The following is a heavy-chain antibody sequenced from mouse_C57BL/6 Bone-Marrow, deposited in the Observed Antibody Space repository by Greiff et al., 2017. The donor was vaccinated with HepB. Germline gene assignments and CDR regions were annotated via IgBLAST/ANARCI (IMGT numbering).Heavy chain of an antibody. CDR3: ASWVVDGYWGFFDY. Sequence: QVQLQQPGAELVMPGASVKLSCKASGYTFTSYWMHWVKQRPGQGLEWIGEIDPSDSYTNYNQKFKGKSTLTVDKSSSTAYMQLSSLTSEDSAVYYCASWVVDGYWGFFDYWGQGTTLTVSS. D-gene: IGHD2-3*01. CDR2: IDPSDSYT. V-gene: IGHV1-69*01. CDR1: GYTFTSYW. J-gene: IGHJ2*01.